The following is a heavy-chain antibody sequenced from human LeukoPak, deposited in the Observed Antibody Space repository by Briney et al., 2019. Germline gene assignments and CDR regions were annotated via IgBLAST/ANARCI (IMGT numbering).Heavy chain of an antibody. V-gene: IGHV4-4*07. D-gene: IGHD3-3*01. CDR1: GGSISSYY. CDR2: IYTSGST. CDR3: ARGGQYDFWSGYYTDYYYMDV. J-gene: IGHJ6*03. Sequence: PSETLSLTCTVSGGSISSYYWSWIRQPAGKGLEWIGRIYTSGSTNYNPSLKSRVTMSVDTSKNQFSLKLSSVTAADTAVYYCARGGQYDFWSGYYTDYYYMDVWGKGTTVTVSS.